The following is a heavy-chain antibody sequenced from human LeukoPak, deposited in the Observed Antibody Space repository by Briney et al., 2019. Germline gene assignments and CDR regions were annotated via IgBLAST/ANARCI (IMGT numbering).Heavy chain of an antibody. CDR3: AGGPDYYGSGSYYNGVRDY. Sequence: GGSLRLSCAASGFTFSSYGMNWVRQAPGKGLEWVAVIWYDGSNKYYADSVKGRFTISRDNSKNTLYLQMNSLRAEDTAVYYCAGGPDYYGSGSYYNGVRDYWGQGTLVTVSS. CDR2: IWYDGSNK. CDR1: GFTFSSYG. V-gene: IGHV3-33*01. J-gene: IGHJ4*02. D-gene: IGHD3-10*01.